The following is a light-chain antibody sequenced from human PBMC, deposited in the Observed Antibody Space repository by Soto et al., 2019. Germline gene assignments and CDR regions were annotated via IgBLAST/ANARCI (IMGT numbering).Light chain of an antibody. CDR3: QAFARNIVV. CDR2: EDT. CDR1: KMGDKY. V-gene: IGLV3-1*01. J-gene: IGLJ1*01. Sequence: SYELTQPPSVSVPPGQTARIDCYGDKMGDKYAYWYQQKPGQSPVLVDYEDTKMPSGIPERFSGSNSGNTATLTIFGTQTIDEADYYCQAFARNIVVFGTGTQVTVL.